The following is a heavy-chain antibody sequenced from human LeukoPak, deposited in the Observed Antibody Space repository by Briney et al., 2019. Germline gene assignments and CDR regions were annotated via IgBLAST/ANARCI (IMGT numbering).Heavy chain of an antibody. D-gene: IGHD5-18*01. V-gene: IGHV3-30-3*01. Sequence: PGRSLRLSCAASGFTFSSYAMHWVRQAPGKGLEWVAIISYDGSNKYYADSVKGRFTISRDNSQNTLYLQMNSLRADDTAVYYCAREGIQLWFGGVGDWIAPCGQGSPVTVSS. J-gene: IGHJ5*02. CDR2: ISYDGSNK. CDR1: GFTFSSYA. CDR3: AREGIQLWFGGVGDWIAP.